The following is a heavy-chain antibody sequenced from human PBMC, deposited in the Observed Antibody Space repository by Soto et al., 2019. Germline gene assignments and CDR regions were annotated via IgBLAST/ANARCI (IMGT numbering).Heavy chain of an antibody. V-gene: IGHV4-59*01. J-gene: IGHJ5*02. CDR2: IYYSGST. D-gene: IGHD3-22*01. CDR3: ARDARAFYYYDSSGSNPGWFDP. Sequence: NPSETLSLTCTVSGGSISSYYWSWIRQPPGKGLEWIGYIYYSGSTNYNPSLKSRVTISVDTSKNQFSLKLSSVTAADTAVYYCARDARAFYYYDSSGSNPGWFDPWGQGTLVTVSS. CDR1: GGSISSYY.